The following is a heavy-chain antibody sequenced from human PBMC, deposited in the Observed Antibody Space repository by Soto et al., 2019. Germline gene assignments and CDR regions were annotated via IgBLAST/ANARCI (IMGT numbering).Heavy chain of an antibody. CDR1: GFTFSSYA. CDR3: AKDIHDYGDYVYAFDI. Sequence: EVQLLESGGGLVQPGGSLRLSCAASGFTFSSYAMSWVRQAPGKGLEWVSAISGSGGSTYYADSVKGRFTISRDNSKNTLYLQMNSLRAEDTAVYYFAKDIHDYGDYVYAFDIWGQGTMVTVSS. CDR2: ISGSGGST. J-gene: IGHJ3*02. D-gene: IGHD4-17*01. V-gene: IGHV3-23*01.